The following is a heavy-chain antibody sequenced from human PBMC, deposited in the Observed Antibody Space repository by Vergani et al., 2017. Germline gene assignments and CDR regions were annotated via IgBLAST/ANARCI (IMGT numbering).Heavy chain of an antibody. J-gene: IGHJ3*02. CDR2: ISSSSSYI. V-gene: IGHV3-48*01. CDR3: AKSVIRGVSSGYYYGDAFDI. CDR1: GFTFSSYS. Sequence: EVQLVESGGGLVQPGGSLRLSCAASGFTFSSYSMNWVRQAPGKGLEWVSYISSSSSYIYYADSVKGRFTISRDNSKNTLYLQMNSLRAEDTAVYYCAKSVIRGVSSGYYYGDAFDIWGQGTMVTVSS. D-gene: IGHD3-22*01.